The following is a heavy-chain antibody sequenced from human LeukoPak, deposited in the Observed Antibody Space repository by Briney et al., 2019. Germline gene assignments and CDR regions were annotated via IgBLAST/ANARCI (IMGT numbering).Heavy chain of an antibody. V-gene: IGHV4-34*01. Sequence: SETLSLTCAVYGGSFSGYYWSWIRQPPGKGLEWIGEINHSGSTNYNPSLKSRVTISVDTSKNRFSLKLSSVTAADTAVYYCARVVKGYDYIWGSFTYFDYWGQGTLVTVSS. CDR3: ARVVKGYDYIWGSFTYFDY. J-gene: IGHJ4*02. CDR2: INHSGST. CDR1: GGSFSGYY. D-gene: IGHD3-16*01.